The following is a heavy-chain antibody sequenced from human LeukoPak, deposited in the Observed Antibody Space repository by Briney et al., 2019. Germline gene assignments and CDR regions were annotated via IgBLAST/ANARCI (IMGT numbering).Heavy chain of an antibody. CDR1: GFTFSSHA. J-gene: IGHJ4*02. CDR2: ISGSGGST. V-gene: IGHV3-23*01. Sequence: PGGSLRLSCAASGFTFSSHAMGWVRQAPGKGLEWVSAISGSGGSTYYADSVKGRFTISRDNSKNTLYLQMNSLRAEDTAVYYCAKDEAARPGLGFDYWGQGTLVTVSS. CDR3: AKDEAARPGLGFDY. D-gene: IGHD6-6*01.